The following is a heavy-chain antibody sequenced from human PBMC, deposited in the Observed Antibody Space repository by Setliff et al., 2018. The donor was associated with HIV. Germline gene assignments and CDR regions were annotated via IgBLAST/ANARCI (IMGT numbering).Heavy chain of an antibody. CDR2: IYYSGSA. CDR1: GGSISSFNHY. Sequence: SETLSLTCTVSGGSISSFNHYWNWIRQHPGKGLEWIGYIYYSGSAYYNPSLKSRVTISIDTSKNHFSLKLTSVTAADTAVYYCARMPQYYAFWSGYYKSDFDIWGQGTMGTVSS. V-gene: IGHV4-31*03. D-gene: IGHD3-3*01. CDR3: ARMPQYYAFWSGYYKSDFDI. J-gene: IGHJ3*02.